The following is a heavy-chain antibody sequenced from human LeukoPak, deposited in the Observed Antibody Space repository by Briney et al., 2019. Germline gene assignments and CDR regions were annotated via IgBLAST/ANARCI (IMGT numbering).Heavy chain of an antibody. CDR1: GRSISSDY. Sequence: SETLSLTCTLSGRSISSDYWRWLRHPPGKGLECIGYIHYTGSINYNPSLRSRVTISIDTSKNQFCLELSSVTAADTAIYYCARDRVGLRVDYWGQGTLVTVSS. CDR2: IHYTGSI. V-gene: IGHV4-59*01. D-gene: IGHD5-12*01. J-gene: IGHJ4*02. CDR3: ARDRVGLRVDY.